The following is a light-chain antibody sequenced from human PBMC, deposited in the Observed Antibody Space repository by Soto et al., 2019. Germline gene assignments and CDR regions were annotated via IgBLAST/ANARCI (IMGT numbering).Light chain of an antibody. CDR2: YAS. J-gene: IGKJ1*01. V-gene: IGKV3-20*01. CDR3: QQYGSPVRT. CDR1: QTIKNNY. Sequence: EIVLTQSPGTLSLSPGERASLSYRASQTIKNNYLAWYQQKFGQAPRLVIYYASNRTKDIPERFSGSGSGTDFNRTISRLEPEYFAVYYGQQYGSPVRTFGHGTKVEI.